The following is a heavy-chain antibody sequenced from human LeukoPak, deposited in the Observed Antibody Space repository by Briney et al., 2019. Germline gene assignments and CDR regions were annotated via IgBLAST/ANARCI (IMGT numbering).Heavy chain of an antibody. CDR1: GGSITNYY. CDR3: AATMVRGVHTHFDY. J-gene: IGHJ4*02. V-gene: IGHV4-59*08. Sequence: SETLSLTYTVSGGSITNYYWSWIRQPPGKGLEWIGYVYYSGSTNYNPSLKSRVTISVDTSKNQFSLKLRSVIAAYTAVYYCAATMVRGVHTHFDYWGQGTLVTVSS. D-gene: IGHD3-10*01. CDR2: VYYSGST.